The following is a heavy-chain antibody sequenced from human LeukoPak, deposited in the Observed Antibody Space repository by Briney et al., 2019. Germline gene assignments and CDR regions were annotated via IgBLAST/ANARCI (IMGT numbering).Heavy chain of an antibody. J-gene: IGHJ4*02. CDR2: ISAGGGST. CDR3: ATGRSGWYDYFDY. D-gene: IGHD6-19*01. CDR1: GFAFSKYA. V-gene: IGHV3-23*01. Sequence: GGSLRLSCAASGFAFSKYAMSWVRQAPGKGLEWISAISAGGGSTYYADSVKGQFTISRDNPKNTVFLQMSFLGAEDTAVYYCATGRSGWYDYFDYWGQGTLVTVSS.